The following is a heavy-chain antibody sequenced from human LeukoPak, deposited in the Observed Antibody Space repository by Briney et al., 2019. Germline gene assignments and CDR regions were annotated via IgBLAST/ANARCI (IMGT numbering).Heavy chain of an antibody. CDR2: IGSSSNYI. CDR1: GFTLTNYN. V-gene: IGHV3-21*01. J-gene: IGHJ4*02. D-gene: IGHD2-15*01. Sequence: GGSLRLSCAASGFTLTNYNMNWVRQAPGKGLEWLSSIGSSSNYIYYADSVKGRFTISRDNAKDSLYLQMNSLRAEDTAVYYCARGIRYCSGGSCYIFDSWGQGTLVTVSS. CDR3: ARGIRYCSGGSCYIFDS.